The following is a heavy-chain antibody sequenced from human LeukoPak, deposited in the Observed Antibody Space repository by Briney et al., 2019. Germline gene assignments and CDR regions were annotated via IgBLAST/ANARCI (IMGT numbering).Heavy chain of an antibody. V-gene: IGHV4-59*08. Sequence: SETLSLTCTVSGGSISSYYWSWIRQPPGKGLEWIGYIYYSGSTNCNPSLKSRVTISVDTSKNQFSLKLSSVTAADTAVYYCARLCKIAAAGTGYYFDYWGQGTLVTVSS. CDR3: ARLCKIAAAGTGYYFDY. D-gene: IGHD6-13*01. J-gene: IGHJ4*02. CDR2: IYYSGST. CDR1: GGSISSYY.